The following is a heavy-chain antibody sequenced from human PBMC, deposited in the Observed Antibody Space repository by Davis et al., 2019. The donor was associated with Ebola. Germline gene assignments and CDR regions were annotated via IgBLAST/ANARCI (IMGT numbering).Heavy chain of an antibody. V-gene: IGHV3-74*01. CDR3: ARSSYQPDW. D-gene: IGHD2-2*01. J-gene: IGHJ4*02. CDR2: INTDGSFT. Sequence: GESLKISCAASGFTFSSHAMSWVRQAPGKGLVWVSRINTDGSFTDYADSVKGRFTISRDNARNTVSLQMNSLRAEDTALYYCARSSYQPDWWGQGTLVTVSS. CDR1: GFTFSSHA.